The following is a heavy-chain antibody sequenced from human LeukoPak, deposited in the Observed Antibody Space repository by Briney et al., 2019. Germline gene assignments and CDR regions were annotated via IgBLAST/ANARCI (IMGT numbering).Heavy chain of an antibody. D-gene: IGHD3-10*01. CDR2: INHSGST. CDR1: GGSFSGCY. Sequence: SETLSLTCAVYGGSFSGCYWSWLRQPPGKGLEWIGEINHSGSTNYNPSLKSRVTISVDTSKNQFSLKLSSVTAADTAVYYCARGVPRITMVRGGAYYYYYMDVWGKGTTVTVSS. J-gene: IGHJ6*03. V-gene: IGHV4-34*01. CDR3: ARGVPRITMVRGGAYYYYYMDV.